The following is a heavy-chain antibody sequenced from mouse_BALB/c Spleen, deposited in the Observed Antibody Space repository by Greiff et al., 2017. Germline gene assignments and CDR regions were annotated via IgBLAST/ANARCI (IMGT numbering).Heavy chain of an antibody. CDR3: ARIENYGSSYDWYFDV. D-gene: IGHD1-1*01. CDR1: GYSITSDYA. V-gene: IGHV3-2*02. J-gene: IGHJ1*01. Sequence: EVMLVESGPGLVKPSQSLSLTCTVTGYSITSDYAWNWIRQFPGNKLEWMGYISYSGSTSYNPSLKSRISITRDTSKNQFFLQLNSVTTEDTATYYCARIENYGSSYDWYFDVWGAGTTVTVSS. CDR2: ISYSGST.